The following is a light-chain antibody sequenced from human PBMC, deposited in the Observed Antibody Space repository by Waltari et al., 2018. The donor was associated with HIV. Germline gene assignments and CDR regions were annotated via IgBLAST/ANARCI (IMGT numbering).Light chain of an antibody. V-gene: IGLV1-51*02. CDR3: GTWDSNLAAWV. J-gene: IGLJ3*02. Sequence: QSVLTQPPSVSAAPGQKVTFSCSGSTSNIGDNYVSWYQQHPRTAPKRLIDENNKRSSGIPYLFSGSKSGTSATLGIPGLQTGDEADYYCGTWDSNLAAWVFGGGTKVTVL. CDR1: TSNIGDNY. CDR2: ENN.